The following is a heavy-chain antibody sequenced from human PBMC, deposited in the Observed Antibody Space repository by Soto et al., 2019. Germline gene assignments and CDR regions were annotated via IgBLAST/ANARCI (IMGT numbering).Heavy chain of an antibody. CDR2: INPSGGST. CDR3: ARGWSCSSTSCYLPYYYYYMDV. CDR1: GYTFTSYY. V-gene: IGHV1-46*03. Sequence: GASVKVSCKASGYTFTSYYMHWVRQAPGQGLEWMGIINPSGGSTSYAQKFQGRVTMTRDTSTSTVYMELSSLRSEDTAVYYCARGWSCSSTSCYLPYYYYYMDVWGKGTTVTVSS. J-gene: IGHJ6*03. D-gene: IGHD2-2*01.